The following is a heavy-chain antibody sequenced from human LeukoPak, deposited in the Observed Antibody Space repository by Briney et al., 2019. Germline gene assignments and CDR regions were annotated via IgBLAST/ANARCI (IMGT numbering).Heavy chain of an antibody. D-gene: IGHD3/OR15-3a*01. Sequence: SLLLSCDVSGFTFSSYCMGWVRQAPGKGLEWVAFRSYDGSNKYYADSMKVPFTISRDNSKNTLYLQMNSVRAEDTAVYCCARDLGRGPGHLGLDYWGQGTLVTVSS. CDR1: GFTFSSYC. J-gene: IGHJ4*02. CDR3: ARDLGRGPGHLGLDY. CDR2: RSYDGSNK. V-gene: IGHV3-30*05.